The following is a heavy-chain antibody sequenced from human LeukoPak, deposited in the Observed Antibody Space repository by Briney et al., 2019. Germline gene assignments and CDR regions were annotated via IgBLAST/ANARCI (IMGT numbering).Heavy chain of an antibody. Sequence: GASVTVSCKASGYTFTGYYMHWVRQDPGQGLEWMGWINPNSGGTNSAQKFQGRVTMTRDTSISTAYMELTRLRSDDTAVYYCARGPHCDPHFDYWGQGTLVTVSS. V-gene: IGHV1-2*02. CDR1: GYTFTGYY. CDR2: INPNSGGT. J-gene: IGHJ4*02. CDR3: ARGPHCDPHFDY. D-gene: IGHD2-21*02.